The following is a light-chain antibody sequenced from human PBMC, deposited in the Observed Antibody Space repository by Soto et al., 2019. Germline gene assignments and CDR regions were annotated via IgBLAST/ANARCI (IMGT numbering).Light chain of an antibody. CDR2: GAS. Sequence: EIVMTPSPVTLSVSPGERATLSCRASQSVTNSYLAWYQQKPGQAPRLLIFGASSRATGIPDRFSGSGSGTDFTLTISRLEPEDCAVYYCQQYNNWPPETFGQGTKVDIK. CDR1: QSVTNSY. V-gene: IGKV3-20*01. J-gene: IGKJ1*01. CDR3: QQYNNWPPET.